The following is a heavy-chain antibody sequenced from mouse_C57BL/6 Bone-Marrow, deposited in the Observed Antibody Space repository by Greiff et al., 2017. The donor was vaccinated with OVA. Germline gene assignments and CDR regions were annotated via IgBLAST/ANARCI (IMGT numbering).Heavy chain of an antibody. D-gene: IGHD2-5*01. V-gene: IGHV5-12*01. J-gene: IGHJ1*03. CDR3: ARRVTTRFYWYFDV. CDR1: GFTFSDYY. Sequence: EVMLVESGGGLVQPGGSLKLSCAASGFTFSDYYMYWVRQTPEKRLEWVAYISNGGGSTYYPDTVKGRFTISRDNAKTTLYLQMSRLKSEDTAMYYCARRVTTRFYWYFDVWGTGTTVTVSS. CDR2: ISNGGGST.